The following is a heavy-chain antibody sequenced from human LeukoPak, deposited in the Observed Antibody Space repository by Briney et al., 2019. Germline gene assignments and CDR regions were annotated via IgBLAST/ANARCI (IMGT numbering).Heavy chain of an antibody. CDR2: IYTSGST. D-gene: IGHD1-1*01. V-gene: IGHV4-61*02. CDR1: GGSISSSSYY. J-gene: IGHJ3*02. CDR3: ARAEVQLERRGAFDI. Sequence: PSETLSLTCTVSGGSISSSSYYWSWIRQPAGKGLEWIGRIYTSGSTNYNPSLKSRVTMSVDTSKNQFSLKLSSVTAADTAVYYCARAEVQLERRGAFDIWGQGTMVTVSS.